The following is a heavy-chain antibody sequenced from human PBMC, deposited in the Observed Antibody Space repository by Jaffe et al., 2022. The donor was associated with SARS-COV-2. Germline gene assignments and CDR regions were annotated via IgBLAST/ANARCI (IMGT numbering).Heavy chain of an antibody. Sequence: QLQLQESGPGLVRPSDTLSLTCTVSGGNIRSSGNYWGWIRQPPGKALEWIGNIYDNGHTDYSPSLKSRVTISVDTAKNKFSLNLRSMTAADTAVYYCARRCISASCYLYWGQGTLVIVSS. CDR3: ARRCISASCYLY. V-gene: IGHV4-39*01. J-gene: IGHJ1*01. CDR1: GGNIRSSGNY. CDR2: IYDNGHT. D-gene: IGHD3-3*02.